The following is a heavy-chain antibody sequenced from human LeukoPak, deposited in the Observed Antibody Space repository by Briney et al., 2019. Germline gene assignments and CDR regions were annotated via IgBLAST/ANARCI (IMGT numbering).Heavy chain of an antibody. CDR3: AKDTLYSSSWYFDY. Sequence: GGSLRLSCAASGFTYSSYAMSWVRQAPGKGLEWVSAISGSGGSTYYADSVKGRFTISRDNSKNTLYLQMNSLRAEDTAVYYCAKDTLYSSSWYFDYWGQGTLVTVSS. D-gene: IGHD6-13*01. J-gene: IGHJ4*02. CDR2: ISGSGGST. CDR1: GFTYSSYA. V-gene: IGHV3-23*01.